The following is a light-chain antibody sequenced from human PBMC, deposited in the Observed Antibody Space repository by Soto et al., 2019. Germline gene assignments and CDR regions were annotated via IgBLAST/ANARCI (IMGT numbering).Light chain of an antibody. V-gene: IGKV1-5*01. CDR2: DAS. Sequence: DIQMTQSPSTLSASVGDRVTITCRASQSISSWLAWYQQKPGKAPKLLIFDASSLQSGVPSTFSGSGSGTEFTLTISSLQPDDFATYYCQLYNSYSWTFGQGTKVEIK. CDR1: QSISSW. J-gene: IGKJ1*01. CDR3: QLYNSYSWT.